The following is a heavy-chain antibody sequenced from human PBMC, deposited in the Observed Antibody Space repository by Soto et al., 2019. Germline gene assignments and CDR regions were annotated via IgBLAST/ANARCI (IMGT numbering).Heavy chain of an antibody. CDR1: GGTFSSYA. CDR3: ARDLGPLAAAALYYYYYGMDV. CDR2: IIPILGIA. Sequence: ASVKVSCKASGGTFSSYAISWVRQAPGHGLEWMGGIIPILGIANYAQKFQGRVTITADKSTSTAYMELSSLRSEDTAVYYCARDLGPLAAAALYYYYYGMDVWGQGTTVTVSS. D-gene: IGHD6-13*01. V-gene: IGHV1-69*10. J-gene: IGHJ6*02.